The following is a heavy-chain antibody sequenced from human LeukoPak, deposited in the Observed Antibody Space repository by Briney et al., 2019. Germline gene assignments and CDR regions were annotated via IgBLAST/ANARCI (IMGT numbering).Heavy chain of an antibody. CDR2: IIPIFGTA. D-gene: IGHD6-13*01. J-gene: IGHJ6*03. CDR3: ARGIAAAGTLNFYYYYYYMDV. CDR1: GGTFSSYA. Sequence: SVKVSCKASGGTFSSYAICWVRQAPGQGLEWMGGIIPIFGTANYAQKFQGRVTITTDESTSTAYMELSSLRSEDTAVYYCARGIAAAGTLNFYYYYYYMDVWGKGTTVTVSS. V-gene: IGHV1-69*05.